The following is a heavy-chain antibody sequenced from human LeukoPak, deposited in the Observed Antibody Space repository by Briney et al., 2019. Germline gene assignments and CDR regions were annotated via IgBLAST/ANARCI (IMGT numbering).Heavy chain of an antibody. CDR3: ARTWHYYDSSGYPDY. J-gene: IGHJ4*02. Sequence: ASVKVSCKAAGYTFTSYGISWVRQAPGQGLEWMGWISAYNGNTNYAQKFQGRVAMTRDTSISTAYMELSRLRSDDTAVYYCARTWHYYDSSGYPDYWGQGTLVTVSS. D-gene: IGHD3-22*01. V-gene: IGHV1-18*01. CDR2: ISAYNGNT. CDR1: GYTFTSYG.